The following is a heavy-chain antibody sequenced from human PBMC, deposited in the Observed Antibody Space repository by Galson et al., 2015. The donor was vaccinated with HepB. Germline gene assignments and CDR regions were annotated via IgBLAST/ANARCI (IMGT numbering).Heavy chain of an antibody. D-gene: IGHD6-13*01. Sequence: SVKVSCKASGYTFTSYGISWVRQAPGQGLEWMGWISAYNGNTNYAQKLQGRVTMTTDTSTSTAYMELRSLRSDDTAVYYCASVIAAAGVYYYGMDVWGQGTTVTVSS. V-gene: IGHV1-18*04. CDR1: GYTFTSYG. J-gene: IGHJ6*02. CDR3: ASVIAAAGVYYYGMDV. CDR2: ISAYNGNT.